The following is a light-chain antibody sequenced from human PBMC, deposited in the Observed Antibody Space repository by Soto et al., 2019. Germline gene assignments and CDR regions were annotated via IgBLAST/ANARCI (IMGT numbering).Light chain of an antibody. J-gene: IGKJ5*01. CDR1: QSVSSN. V-gene: IGKV3-15*01. CDR3: QQYNNWPPNT. CDR2: GAS. Sequence: EIVMTQSPATFSVSPGERATLSCRASQSVSSNLAWYQQKPAQAPRLLMYGASARATGIPARFSGSGSGTEFTISISSLQSEDFAVYYCQQYNNWPPNTFGQGTRLEIK.